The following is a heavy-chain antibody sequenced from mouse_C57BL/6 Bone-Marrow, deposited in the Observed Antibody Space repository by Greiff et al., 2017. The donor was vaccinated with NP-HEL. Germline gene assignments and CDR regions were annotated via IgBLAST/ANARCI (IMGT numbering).Heavy chain of an antibody. J-gene: IGHJ3*01. CDR2: IYPGDGDT. V-gene: IGHV1-82*01. Sequence: QVQLQQSGPELVKPGASVKISCKASGYAFSSSWMNWVKQRPGKGLEWIGRIYPGDGDTNYNGKFKGKATLTADKSSSTAYMQLSSLTSEDSAVYFCAITTVLDRFAYWGQGTLVTVSA. CDR3: AITTVLDRFAY. CDR1: GYAFSSSW. D-gene: IGHD1-1*01.